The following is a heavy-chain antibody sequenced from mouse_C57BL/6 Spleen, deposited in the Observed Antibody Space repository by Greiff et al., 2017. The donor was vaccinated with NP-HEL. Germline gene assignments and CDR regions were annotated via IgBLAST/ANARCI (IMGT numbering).Heavy chain of an antibody. D-gene: IGHD4-1*01. J-gene: IGHJ2*01. CDR2: ISRGGDYI. CDR1: GFTFSSYA. V-gene: IGHV5-9-1*02. CDR3: TRDLTGTSYFDY. Sequence: EVKLQESGEGLVKPGGSLKLSCAASGFTFSSYAMSWVRQTPEKRLEWVAYISRGGDYIYYADTVKGGFTISRDNASNTLYLQRSSLKSEDTAMYYCTRDLTGTSYFDYWGQGTTLTVSS.